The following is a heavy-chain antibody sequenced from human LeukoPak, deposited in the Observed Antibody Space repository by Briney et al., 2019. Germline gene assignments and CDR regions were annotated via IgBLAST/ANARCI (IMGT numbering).Heavy chain of an antibody. D-gene: IGHD3-16*02. V-gene: IGHV4-4*07. J-gene: IGHJ4*02. CDR3: ARGSYDYVWGSYRTPYFDS. CDR1: GGSISSYY. CDR2: IYTSGSN. Sequence: PSETLSLTCTVSGGSISSYYWSWIRQPAGKGLEWIGRIYTSGSNNYNPSLKSRVTISVDTSKNQFSLKLSSVTAADTAGYYCARGSYDYVWGSYRTPYFDSWGQGTLVTVSS.